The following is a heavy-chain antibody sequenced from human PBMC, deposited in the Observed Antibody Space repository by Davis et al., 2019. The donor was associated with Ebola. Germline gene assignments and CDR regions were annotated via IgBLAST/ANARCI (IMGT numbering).Heavy chain of an antibody. V-gene: IGHV3-74*01. CDR3: AKLGDLET. CDR1: GFTVSDSW. D-gene: IGHD7-27*01. J-gene: IGHJ5*02. CDR2: INGDGTNT. Sequence: PGGSLRLSCSASGFTVSDSWMHWVRQVPGKVPVWLSNINGDGTNTRYADSVKGRFTIPRDNGKNMLYLLMNSLRDEDTAVYHCAKLGDLETWGQGTLVTVSS.